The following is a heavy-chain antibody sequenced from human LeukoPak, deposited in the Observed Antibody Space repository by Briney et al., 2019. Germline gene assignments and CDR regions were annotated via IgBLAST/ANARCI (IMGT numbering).Heavy chain of an antibody. CDR2: IWYDGSNK. CDR1: GFTFSSYG. J-gene: IGHJ6*02. D-gene: IGHD6-19*01. CDR3: ARAGSSGWALYGMDV. Sequence: GGSLRLSCAASGFTFSSYGMHWVRQAPGKGLEWVAVIWYDGSNKYYADSVKGRFTISRDNSKNTLYLQMNSLRAEDTAVYYCARAGSSGWALYGMDVWGQGTTVTVSS. V-gene: IGHV3-33*01.